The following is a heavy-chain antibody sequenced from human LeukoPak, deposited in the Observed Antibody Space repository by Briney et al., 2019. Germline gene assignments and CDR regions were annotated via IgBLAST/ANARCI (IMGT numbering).Heavy chain of an antibody. Sequence: ASVKVSCKASGYTFTSYGISWVRQAPGQGLEWMGWSSAYNGNTNYAQKLQGRVTMTTDTSTSTAYMELRSLRSDDTAVYYCARDHYHKIHSVMVTAPDYWGQGTLVIVSS. CDR2: SSAYNGNT. V-gene: IGHV1-18*01. CDR1: GYTFTSYG. D-gene: IGHD2-21*02. J-gene: IGHJ4*02. CDR3: ARDHYHKIHSVMVTAPDY.